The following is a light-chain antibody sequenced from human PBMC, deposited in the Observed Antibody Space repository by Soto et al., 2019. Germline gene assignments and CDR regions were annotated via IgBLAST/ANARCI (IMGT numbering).Light chain of an antibody. V-gene: IGLV3-21*04. CDR2: YDS. Sequence: SYELTQPPSVSVAPEKTTTITCGGNNIGDKRVHWYRQRPGQAPVLLISYDSDRPSGIPERFSGSNSGNTATLTISRVEAGXXXDYYCQVWDIMTDNYVFGGGTKVTV. CDR1: NIGDKR. J-gene: IGLJ1*01. CDR3: QVWDIMTDNYV.